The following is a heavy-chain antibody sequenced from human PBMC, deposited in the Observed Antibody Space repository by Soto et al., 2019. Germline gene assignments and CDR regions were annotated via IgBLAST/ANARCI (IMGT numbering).Heavy chain of an antibody. CDR3: ARIWRAGGAQLWFDP. Sequence: QVTLKESGPVLVKPTETLTLTCTVSGFSLSDARMGVSWIRQPPGKALEWLAHIFSNDDKFYSTSLQNRLTIYKDASRGQVVLTMTNMDPVDTAAYYCARIWRAGGAQLWFDPWGQGTLVTVSS. D-gene: IGHD1-1*01. J-gene: IGHJ5*02. CDR1: GFSLSDARMG. V-gene: IGHV2-26*01. CDR2: IFSNDDK.